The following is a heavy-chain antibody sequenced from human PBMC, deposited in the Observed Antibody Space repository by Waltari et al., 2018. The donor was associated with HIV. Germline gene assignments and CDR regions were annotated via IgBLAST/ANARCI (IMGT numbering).Heavy chain of an antibody. D-gene: IGHD1-26*01. CDR3: ARTTTSRALREVVGWFDP. Sequence: QVTLKESGPVLVKPTETLTLTCTVSGFSLSNASTGVSWIRQPTGKALEWLAHIFSNDEKSDSTSLKSRLTISKDTSKSQVVLTMTNMDPVDTATYYWARTTTSRALREVVGWFDPWGQGTLVTVSS. V-gene: IGHV2-26*01. CDR1: GFSLSNASTG. J-gene: IGHJ5*02. CDR2: IFSNDEK.